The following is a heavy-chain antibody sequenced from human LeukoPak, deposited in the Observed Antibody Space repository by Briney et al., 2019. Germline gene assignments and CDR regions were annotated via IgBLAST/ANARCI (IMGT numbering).Heavy chain of an antibody. V-gene: IGHV4-39*07. Sequence: SETLSLTCTVSGGSISSSSHYWGWIRQPPGKGLEWIGEINHSGSTNYNPSLKSRVTISVDTSKNQFSLKLSSVTAADTAVYYCARVPYDSSGYHDFDYWGQGTLVTVSS. D-gene: IGHD3-22*01. J-gene: IGHJ4*02. CDR2: INHSGST. CDR3: ARVPYDSSGYHDFDY. CDR1: GGSISSSSHY.